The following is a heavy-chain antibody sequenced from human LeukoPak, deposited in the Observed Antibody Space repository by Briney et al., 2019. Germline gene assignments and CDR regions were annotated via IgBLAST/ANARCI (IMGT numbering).Heavy chain of an antibody. CDR1: GGTFSSYA. CDR2: IIPIFGTA. CDR3: ARAVLVDDSSGYYYFDY. V-gene: IGHV1-69*13. J-gene: IGHJ4*02. D-gene: IGHD3-22*01. Sequence: SVTVSCKASGGTFSSYAISWVRQAPGQGLEWMGGIIPIFGTANYAQKFQGRVTITADESTSTAYMELSSLRSEDTAVYYCARAVLVDDSSGYYYFDYWGQGTLVTVSS.